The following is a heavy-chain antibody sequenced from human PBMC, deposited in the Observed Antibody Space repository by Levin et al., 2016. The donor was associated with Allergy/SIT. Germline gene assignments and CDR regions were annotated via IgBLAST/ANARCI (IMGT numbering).Heavy chain of an antibody. CDR2: ISAYNGNT. J-gene: IGHJ4*02. CDR3: ARLGYSSSSGVFDY. D-gene: IGHD6-6*01. V-gene: IGHV1-18*01. Sequence: WVRQAPGQGLEWMGWISAYNGNTNYAQKLQGRVTMTTDTSTSTAYMELRSLRSDDTAVYYCARLGYSSSSGVFDYWGQGTLVTVSS.